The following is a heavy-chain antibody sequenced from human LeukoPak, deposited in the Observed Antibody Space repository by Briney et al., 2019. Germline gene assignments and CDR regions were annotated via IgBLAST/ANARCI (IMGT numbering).Heavy chain of an antibody. CDR3: AKGMRGWFGELFSWFDP. V-gene: IGHV3-23*01. Sequence: GESLRLSCAASGFTFSSYAMSWVRQAPGKGLEWVSAISGSGSSTYYADSVKGRFTISRDNSKNTLYLQMNSLRAEDTAVYYCAKGMRGWFGELFSWFDPWGQGTLVTVSS. J-gene: IGHJ5*02. CDR1: GFTFSSYA. CDR2: ISGSGSST. D-gene: IGHD3-10*01.